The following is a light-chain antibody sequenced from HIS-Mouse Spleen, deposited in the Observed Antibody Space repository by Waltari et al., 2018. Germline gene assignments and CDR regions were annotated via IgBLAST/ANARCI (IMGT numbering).Light chain of an antibody. CDR2: KVS. CDR1: QSLLHSDGTTY. Sequence: DVVMTQSPLSLPVTLGQPASIPCRSSQSLLHSDGTTYWNWFQQRPGQTPRRLIYKVSNRDSGVPDRVSGSGSGTDFTLKISRVEAEDVGVYYCMQGTHWPWTFGQGTKVEIK. J-gene: IGKJ1*01. CDR3: MQGTHWPWT. V-gene: IGKV2-30*02.